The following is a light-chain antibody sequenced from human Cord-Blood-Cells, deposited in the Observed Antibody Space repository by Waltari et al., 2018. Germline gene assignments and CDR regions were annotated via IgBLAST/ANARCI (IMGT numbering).Light chain of an antibody. V-gene: IGLV1-44*01. J-gene: IGLJ2*01. CDR1: SSNIGSNT. Sequence: QSVLTQPPSASGTPGQRVTISCSGSSSNIGSNTVNWYQQLPGTAPNPRTYSTNPRPSGAPARAPGSRSRPAASPAITGLQSEDEADYYCASWDYSLNGGVFGGGTKLTVL. CDR2: STN. CDR3: ASWDYSLNGGV.